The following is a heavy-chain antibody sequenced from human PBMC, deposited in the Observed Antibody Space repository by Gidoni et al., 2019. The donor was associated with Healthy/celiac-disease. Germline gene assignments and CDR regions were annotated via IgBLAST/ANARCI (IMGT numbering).Heavy chain of an antibody. CDR3: ARCASYYDFWSGYSQYYYYYMDV. CDR2: INHSGST. V-gene: IGHV4-34*01. CDR1: GGSFSGYY. D-gene: IGHD3-3*01. J-gene: IGHJ6*03. Sequence: QVQLQQWGAGLLKLSETLSLTCAVYGGSFSGYYWSWIRQPPGKGLEWIGEINHSGSTNYNPSLKSRVTISVDTSKNQFSLKLSSVTAADTAVYYCARCASYYDFWSGYSQYYYYYMDVWGKGTTVTVSS.